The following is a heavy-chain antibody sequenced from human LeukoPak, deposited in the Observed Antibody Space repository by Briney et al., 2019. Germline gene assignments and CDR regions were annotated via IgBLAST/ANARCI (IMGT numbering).Heavy chain of an antibody. D-gene: IGHD3-3*01. CDR3: ARHRYYDFWSGYPRSPLYFDY. CDR1: GGPISSYY. V-gene: IGHV4-59*08. Sequence: SETLSLTCTVSGGPISSYYWSWIRQPPGKGLEWIGYIYYSGSTNYNPSLKSRVTISVGTSKNQFSLKLSSVTAADTAVYYCARHRYYDFWSGYPRSPLYFDYWGQGTLVTVSS. CDR2: IYYSGST. J-gene: IGHJ4*02.